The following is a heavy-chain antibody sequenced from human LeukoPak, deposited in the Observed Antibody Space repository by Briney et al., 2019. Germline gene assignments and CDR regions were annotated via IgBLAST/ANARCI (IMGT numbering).Heavy chain of an antibody. CDR1: GGSISSYY. CDR3: ARDAFGDYDLPFDY. CDR2: IYYSGST. V-gene: IGHV4-59*01. Sequence: SETLSLTCTVSGGSISSYYWSWIRQPPGKGLEWIGYIYYSGSTNYNPSLKSRVTISVDTSKNQFSLKLSSVTAADTAVYYCARDAFGDYDLPFDYWGQGTLVTVSS. J-gene: IGHJ4*02. D-gene: IGHD4-17*01.